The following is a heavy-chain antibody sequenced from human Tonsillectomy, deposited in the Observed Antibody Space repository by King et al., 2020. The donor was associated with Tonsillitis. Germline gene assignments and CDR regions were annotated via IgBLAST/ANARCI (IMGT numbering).Heavy chain of an antibody. J-gene: IGHJ4*02. Sequence: VQLVESGGGLVQPGGSLRLSCAASGFTFSSYWMHWVRQAPGKGLVWFSRINSDGSSTSNADSVKGRFTISRANAKKTLYLQMNSLRAEETAVYYCAREWRSYSGYDYIDYWGQGTLVTVS. V-gene: IGHV3-74*01. D-gene: IGHD5-12*01. CDR1: GFTFSSYW. CDR3: AREWRSYSGYDYIDY. CDR2: INSDGSST.